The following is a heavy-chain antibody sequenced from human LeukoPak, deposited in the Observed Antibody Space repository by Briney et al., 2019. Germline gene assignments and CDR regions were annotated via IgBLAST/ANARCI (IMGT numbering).Heavy chain of an antibody. J-gene: IGHJ4*02. CDR3: ARGYYYDSGSYPPFDY. Sequence: ASVKVSCKASGYTFTGYYIHWVRQAPGQGREWMGWINPNSGGTNYAQKFQGRVTMTRDTSISTAYMELSRLRSDDTAVYYCARGYYYDSGSYPPFDYWGQGTLVTVSS. CDR1: GYTFTGYY. D-gene: IGHD3-10*01. V-gene: IGHV1-2*02. CDR2: INPNSGGT.